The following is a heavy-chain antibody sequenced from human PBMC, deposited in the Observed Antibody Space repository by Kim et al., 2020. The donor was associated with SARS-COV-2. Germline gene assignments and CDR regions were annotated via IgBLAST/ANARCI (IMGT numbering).Heavy chain of an antibody. J-gene: IGHJ4*02. CDR1: GGSFSGYY. V-gene: IGHV4-34*01. CDR2: INHSGST. CDR3: ARGRGAARPYYFDY. Sequence: SETLSLTCAVYGGSFSGYYWSWIRQPPGKGLEWIGEINHSGSTNYNPSLKSRVTISVDTSKNQFSLKLSSVTAADTAVYYCARGRGAARPYYFDYWAREPWSPSPQ. D-gene: IGHD6-6*01.